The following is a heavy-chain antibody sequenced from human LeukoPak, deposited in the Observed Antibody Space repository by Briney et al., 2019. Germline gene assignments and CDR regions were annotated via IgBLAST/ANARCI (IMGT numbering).Heavy chain of an antibody. J-gene: IGHJ5*02. CDR1: GFSFSDFG. V-gene: IGHV3-30*02. D-gene: IGHD1-1*01. CDR2: IRYDGSNK. CDR3: ATDVHPGNNWFDP. Sequence: PGGSLRLSCAASGFSFSDFGMHWVRQAPGKGLGWGAFIRYDGSNKYYADSVKGRFTISRDDSKNTLYLQMNSLRTEDTAVYYCATDVHPGNNWFDPWGQGTLVTVSS.